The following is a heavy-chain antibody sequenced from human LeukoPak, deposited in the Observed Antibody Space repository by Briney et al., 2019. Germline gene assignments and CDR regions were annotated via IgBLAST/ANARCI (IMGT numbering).Heavy chain of an antibody. Sequence: KPSETLSLTRTVSGGSISSYYWSWIRQPPGKGLEWIGYIYYSGSTNYNPSLKSRVTISVDTSKNQFSLKLSSVTAADTAVYYCARDRFYYDSSGYRLFDYWGQGTLVTVSS. CDR1: GGSISSYY. CDR3: ARDRFYYDSSGYRLFDY. J-gene: IGHJ4*02. D-gene: IGHD3-22*01. V-gene: IGHV4-59*01. CDR2: IYYSGST.